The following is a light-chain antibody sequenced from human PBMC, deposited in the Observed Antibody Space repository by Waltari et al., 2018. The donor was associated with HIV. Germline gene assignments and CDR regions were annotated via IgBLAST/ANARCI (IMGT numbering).Light chain of an antibody. CDR1: NIGSKS. J-gene: IGLJ1*01. CDR2: DDS. Sequence: SYVLTQPPSVSVAPGQTARITCGGTNIGSKSGHWYQQKPGQAPLLVIYDDSHRPSGIPERFSGSNSGNTATLTISRVEAGDEADYSCQVWHSSGDHYFFGSGTKVTVL. V-gene: IGLV3-21*02. CDR3: QVWHSSGDHYF.